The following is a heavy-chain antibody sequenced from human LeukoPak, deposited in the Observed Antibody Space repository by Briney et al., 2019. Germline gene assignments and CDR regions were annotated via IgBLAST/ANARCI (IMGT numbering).Heavy chain of an antibody. J-gene: IGHJ4*02. CDR3: ARGVYGSSGFSFDY. CDR2: IIPIFGTA. V-gene: IGHV1-69*13. D-gene: IGHD6-19*01. CDR1: GGTFSSYA. Sequence: VASVKVSFKASGGTFSSYAISWVRQAPGQGLEWMGGIIPIFGTANYAQKFQGRVTITADESTSTAYMEPSSLRSEDTAVYYCARGVYGSSGFSFDYWGQGTLVTVSS.